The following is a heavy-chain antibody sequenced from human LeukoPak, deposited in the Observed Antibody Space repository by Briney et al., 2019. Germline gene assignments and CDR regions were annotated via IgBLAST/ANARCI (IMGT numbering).Heavy chain of an antibody. CDR2: IKQDGSEK. J-gene: IGHJ6*02. CDR1: GFTFSNFW. Sequence: GGSLRLSCAASGFTFSNFWMSWVRQAPGKGLEWLANIKQDGSEKYYVASVRGRFSISRDNAKNALFLQMNSLRAEDTAVYYCARYYYDSSGYYYDYYYGMDVWGQGTTVTVSS. D-gene: IGHD3-22*01. CDR3: ARYYYDSSGYYYDYYYGMDV. V-gene: IGHV3-7*04.